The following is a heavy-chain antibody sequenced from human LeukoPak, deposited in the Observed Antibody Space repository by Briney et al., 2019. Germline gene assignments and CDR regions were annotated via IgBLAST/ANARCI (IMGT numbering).Heavy chain of an antibody. J-gene: IGHJ4*02. D-gene: IGHD3-22*01. CDR1: GGSISSGGYY. CDR3: ARDGGSSGYYPY. Sequence: PSQTLSLTCTVSGGSISSGGYYWSWIRQHPGKGLEWIGYICYSGSTYYNPSLKSRVTISVDTSKNQFSLKLSSVTAADTAVYYCARDGGSSGYYPYWGQGTLVTVSS. CDR2: ICYSGST. V-gene: IGHV4-31*03.